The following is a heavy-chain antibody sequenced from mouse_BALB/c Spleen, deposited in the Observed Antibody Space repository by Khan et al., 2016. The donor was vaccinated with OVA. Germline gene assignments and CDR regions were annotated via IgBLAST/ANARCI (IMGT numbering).Heavy chain of an antibody. J-gene: IGHJ4*01. CDR1: GYSITSNYA. Sequence: EVKLEESGPGLVKPSQSLSLTCTVTGYSITSNYAWNWIRQFPGNKLEWMGYISYSGRTSYIPSLKSRISITRDTSKNQFFLQLNSVTTEDTATYYCARGNYYGYAMDYWGPGTSVTVSS. V-gene: IGHV3-2*02. CDR2: ISYSGRT. D-gene: IGHD1-1*01. CDR3: ARGNYYGYAMDY.